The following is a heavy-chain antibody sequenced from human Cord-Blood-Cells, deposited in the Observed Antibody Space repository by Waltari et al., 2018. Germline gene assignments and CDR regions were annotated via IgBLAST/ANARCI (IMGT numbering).Heavy chain of an antibody. CDR2: INHSGST. D-gene: IGHD3-3*01. V-gene: IGHV4-34*01. CDR3: ARSISDFWSGYYFAFDI. CDR1: GGSFSGYY. J-gene: IGHJ3*02. Sequence: QVQLQQWGAGLLKPSETLSLTGAVYGGSFSGYYWSWSRQPPGKGLEWIGEINHSGSTNYNPSLKSRVTISVDTSKNQFSLKLSSVTAADTAVYYCARSISDFWSGYYFAFDIWGQGTMVTVSS.